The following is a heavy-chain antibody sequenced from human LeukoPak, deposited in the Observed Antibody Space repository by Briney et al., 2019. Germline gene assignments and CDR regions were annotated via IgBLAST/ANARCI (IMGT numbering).Heavy chain of an antibody. D-gene: IGHD5-12*01. CDR1: GGTFSSYA. CDR2: IIPILGTA. J-gene: IGHJ4*02. Sequence: SVKVSCKASGGTFSSYAISWVRQAPGQGLEWMGRIIPILGTANYAQKFQGRVTITTDESTSTAYMELSSLRSEDTAVYYCARASGRGYSGYDLDYWGQGTLVTVSS. CDR3: ARASGRGYSGYDLDY. V-gene: IGHV1-69*11.